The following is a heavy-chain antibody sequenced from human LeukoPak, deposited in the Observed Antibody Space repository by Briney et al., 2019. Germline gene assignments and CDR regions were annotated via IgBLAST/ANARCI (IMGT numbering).Heavy chain of an antibody. CDR1: GGSISSYY. CDR3: ARATYNWNDRYYYFDY. J-gene: IGHJ4*02. CDR2: IYYSGST. V-gene: IGHV4-59*01. Sequence: SSETLSLTCTVSGGSISSYYWSWIRQPPGKGLEWIGYIYYSGSTNYNPSLKSRVTISVDTSKNQFSLKLSSVTAADTAVYYCARATYNWNDRYYYFDYRGQGTLVTVSS. D-gene: IGHD1-20*01.